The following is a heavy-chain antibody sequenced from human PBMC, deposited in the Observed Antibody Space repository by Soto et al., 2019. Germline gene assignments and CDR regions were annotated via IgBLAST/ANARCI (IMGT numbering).Heavy chain of an antibody. CDR2: ISYDGSDK. V-gene: IGHV3-30*18. Sequence: PGGSLRLSCAASGFTFSSFGMHWVRQAPGKGLEWVSLISYDGSDKYSADSVKGRFTISRDNSKNTLYLQMNSLRAEDTAVYYCAKDLHTSGWFGFHYWGQGTLVTVSS. CDR3: AKDLHTSGWFGFHY. J-gene: IGHJ4*02. CDR1: GFTFSSFG. D-gene: IGHD6-19*01.